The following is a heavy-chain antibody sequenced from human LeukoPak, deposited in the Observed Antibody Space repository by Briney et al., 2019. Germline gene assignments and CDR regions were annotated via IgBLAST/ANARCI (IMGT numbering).Heavy chain of an antibody. J-gene: IGHJ3*02. V-gene: IGHV4-34*01. CDR3: AREAREGHVFDI. Sequence: SETLSLTCAVYGGSFSGYYWSWIRQPPGKGLEWIGEINHSGSTNYNPSLKSRVTISVDKSKNQFSLKLSSVTAADTAVYYCAREAREGHVFDIWGRGTMVTVSS. CDR1: GGSFSGYY. D-gene: IGHD5-24*01. CDR2: INHSGST.